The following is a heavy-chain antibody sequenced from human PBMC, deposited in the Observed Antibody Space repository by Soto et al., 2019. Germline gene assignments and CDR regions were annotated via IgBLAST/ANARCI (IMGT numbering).Heavy chain of an antibody. CDR2: ISGGGDTT. J-gene: IGHJ4*02. CDR3: AKGRGGPGSLTPRVDF. CDR1: GFTFNNYA. V-gene: IGHV3-23*01. Sequence: EVQLLESGGGLVQPGGSLRLSCAASGFTFNNYAMTWVRQAPGKGLEWVSAISGGGDTTSYADSVKGRFTVSRDGSKNPLYLQRGSLRAEDPPLYSWAKGRGGPGSLTPRVDFWGQETLVTVSS. D-gene: IGHD3-10*01.